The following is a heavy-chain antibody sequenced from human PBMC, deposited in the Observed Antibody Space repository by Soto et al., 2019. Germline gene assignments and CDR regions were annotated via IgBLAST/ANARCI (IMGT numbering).Heavy chain of an antibody. CDR3: ARGVVVVPAAKYYMDV. CDR1: GGSISSGGYY. D-gene: IGHD2-2*01. J-gene: IGHJ6*03. Sequence: SETRSLTCTVSGGSISSGGYYWSWIRQHPGKGLEWIGYIYYSGSTYYNPSLKSRVTISVDTSKNQFSLKLSSVTAADTAVYYCARGVVVVPAAKYYMDVWGKGTTVT. V-gene: IGHV4-31*03. CDR2: IYYSGST.